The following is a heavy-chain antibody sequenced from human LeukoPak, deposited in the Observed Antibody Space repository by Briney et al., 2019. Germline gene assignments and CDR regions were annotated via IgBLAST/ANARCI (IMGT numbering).Heavy chain of an antibody. CDR1: GGSISSGDYY. CDR2: IYYSGST. J-gene: IGHJ6*02. Sequence: PSQTLSLTCTVSGGSISSGDYYWSWIRQPPGKGVEWIGYIYYSGSTYYNPSLKSRVTISVDTSKNQFSLKLSSVTAADTAVYYCARDLSTDSNYAYGMDVWGQGTTVTVSS. D-gene: IGHD4-11*01. CDR3: ARDLSTDSNYAYGMDV. V-gene: IGHV4-30-4*01.